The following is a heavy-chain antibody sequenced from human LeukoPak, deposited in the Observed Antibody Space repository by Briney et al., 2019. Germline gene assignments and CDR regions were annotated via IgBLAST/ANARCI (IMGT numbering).Heavy chain of an antibody. J-gene: IGHJ6*03. CDR3: TRASWIQLAYYYYYLDV. CDR1: GFTFSSHC. CDR2: IRSKANSYAT. D-gene: IGHD5-18*01. Sequence: PGGTLRFSCAASGFTFSSHCMNWVRQAPGMWREWVGRIRSKANSYATAYAASVKGRCTISRDDSKNTAYLQMNSLKTEDTGVYYCTRASWIQLAYYYYYLDVWGKGTTVTVSS. V-gene: IGHV3-73*01.